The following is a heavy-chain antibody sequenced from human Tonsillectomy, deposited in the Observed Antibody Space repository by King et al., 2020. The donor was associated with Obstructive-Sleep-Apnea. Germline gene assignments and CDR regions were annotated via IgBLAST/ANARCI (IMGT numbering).Heavy chain of an antibody. J-gene: IGHJ4*02. CDR2: ISWNSGSI. D-gene: IGHD6-19*01. CDR1: GFTFDDYA. Sequence: QLVQSGGDLVQPGRSLRLSCAASGFTFDDYAMHWVRQAPGKGLEWVSGISWNSGSIGCADSVRGRFTISRDNAKNSLYLQMNSLRAEDTALYYCAKDNSSGWYRGLDYWGQGTLVTVSS. V-gene: IGHV3-9*01. CDR3: AKDNSSGWYRGLDY.